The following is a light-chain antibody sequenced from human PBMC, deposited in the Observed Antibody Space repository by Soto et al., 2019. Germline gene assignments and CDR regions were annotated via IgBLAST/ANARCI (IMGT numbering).Light chain of an antibody. Sequence: EIVLTQSPATLSLSPGERSTLSCISSQSFSSYLAWYQQKPGQAPRLLIYDASNRATGIPARFSGSGSGTDFTLTISSLEPEDFAVYYCQQRSNWPALTFGGGTKVDIK. J-gene: IGKJ4*01. CDR2: DAS. CDR1: QSFSSY. CDR3: QQRSNWPALT. V-gene: IGKV3-11*01.